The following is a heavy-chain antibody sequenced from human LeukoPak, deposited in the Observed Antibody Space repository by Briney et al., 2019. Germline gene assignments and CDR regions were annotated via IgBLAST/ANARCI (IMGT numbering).Heavy chain of an antibody. Sequence: GASVKVSCKASGYTFTSYYMHWVRQAPGQGLEWMGIINPSGGSTSYAQKFQGRVTMTRDTSTSTVYMELSSLRSEDTAVYYCARVQVVVAATRPFDIWGQGTMVTVSS. V-gene: IGHV1-46*01. J-gene: IGHJ3*02. D-gene: IGHD2-15*01. CDR2: INPSGGST. CDR3: ARVQVVVAATRPFDI. CDR1: GYTFTSYY.